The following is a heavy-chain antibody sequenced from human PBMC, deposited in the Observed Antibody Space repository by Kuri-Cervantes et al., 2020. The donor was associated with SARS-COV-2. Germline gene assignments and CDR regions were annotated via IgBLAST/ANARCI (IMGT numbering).Heavy chain of an antibody. V-gene: IGHV3-23*01. CDR3: AKTLSTVRYYWYGMDV. D-gene: IGHD4-11*01. Sequence: GESLKISCAASGFTFSNHAMQWVRQAPGKGLDWVSGIYGGDTYYADSVKGQFTVSRDISKNTLYLQMNGLRAEDTAVYYCAKTLSTVRYYWYGMDVWGQGTPVTVSS. J-gene: IGHJ6*02. CDR2: IYGGDT. CDR1: GFTFSNHA.